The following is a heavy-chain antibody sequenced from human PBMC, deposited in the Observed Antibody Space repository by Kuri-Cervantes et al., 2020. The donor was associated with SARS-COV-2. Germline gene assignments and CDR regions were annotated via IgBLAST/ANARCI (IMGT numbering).Heavy chain of an antibody. D-gene: IGHD6-13*01. Sequence: GESLKISCAASGFTFSSYAMSWVRQAPGKGLEWVSAISGSGGSTYYADSVKGRFTIYRDNSKNTLYLQMNRLRDEDTAVYYCAKDRGYSSSWYTFVGSDYWGQGTLVTVSS. CDR1: GFTFSSYA. J-gene: IGHJ4*02. CDR3: AKDRGYSSSWYTFVGSDY. V-gene: IGHV3-23*01. CDR2: ISGSGGST.